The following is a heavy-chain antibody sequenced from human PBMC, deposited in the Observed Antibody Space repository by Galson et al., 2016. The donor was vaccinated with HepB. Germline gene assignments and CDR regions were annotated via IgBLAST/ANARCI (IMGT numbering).Heavy chain of an antibody. CDR2: MSPNSGDT. CDR1: GYTFTSYD. D-gene: IGHD3-16*01. Sequence: SVKVSCKASGYTFTSYDINWVRQATGQGLEWMGRMSPNSGDTGYTQKFQGRVTLTRNTSTSTVYMELSGLKSEDTGLYYCTRSPHSNAVVGGGLDYWGQGTLVTVSS. CDR3: TRSPHSNAVVGGGLDY. V-gene: IGHV1-8*01. J-gene: IGHJ4*02.